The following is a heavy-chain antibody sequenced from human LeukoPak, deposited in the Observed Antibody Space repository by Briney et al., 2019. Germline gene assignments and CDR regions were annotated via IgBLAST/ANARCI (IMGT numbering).Heavy chain of an antibody. CDR3: ARHRMVRGAIGY. D-gene: IGHD3-10*01. J-gene: IGHJ4*02. Sequence: KPSETLSLTCAVYGGSFSGYYWSWIRQPPGKGLEWIGEINHSGSTNYNPSLKSRVTISVDTSKNQFSLKLSSVTAADTAVYYCARHRMVRGAIGYWGQGTLVTVSS. CDR2: INHSGST. CDR1: GGSFSGYY. V-gene: IGHV4-34*01.